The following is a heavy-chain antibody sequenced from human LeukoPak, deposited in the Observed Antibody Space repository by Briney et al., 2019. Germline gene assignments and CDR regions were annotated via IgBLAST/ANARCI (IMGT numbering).Heavy chain of an antibody. Sequence: GGSLRLSCAASGFTFSKYWMLLVRQAPGGGPERVSNVNGTGDKTHYTDSVKGRFTISRDNSKNTLYLHMSALRAADTAVYYCAKPSIPARPFLTYLYYYLDVWGEGTTVIVSS. V-gene: IGHV3-23*01. J-gene: IGHJ6*03. D-gene: IGHD6-6*01. CDR3: AKPSIPARPFLTYLYYYLDV. CDR2: VNGTGDKT. CDR1: GFTFSKYW.